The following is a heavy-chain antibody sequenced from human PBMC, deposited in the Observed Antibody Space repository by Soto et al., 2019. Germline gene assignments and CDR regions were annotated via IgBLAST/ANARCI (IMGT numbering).Heavy chain of an antibody. Sequence: PSETLSLTCTVSGGSIRSYYWAWIRQPPGKGLEWIGYIYYSGTTSYNPSLKSRVTISIDTSKNQLSLKLTSVTAADTAVYYCARENSRWFDPWGQGTLVTVSS. J-gene: IGHJ5*02. V-gene: IGHV4-59*01. CDR1: GGSIRSYY. CDR3: ARENSRWFDP. CDR2: IYYSGTT.